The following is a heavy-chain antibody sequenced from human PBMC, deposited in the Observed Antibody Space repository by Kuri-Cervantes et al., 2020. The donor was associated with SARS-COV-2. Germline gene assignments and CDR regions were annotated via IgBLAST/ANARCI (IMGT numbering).Heavy chain of an antibody. CDR3: ARHRDFWNDGMDV. D-gene: IGHD3-3*01. V-gene: IGHV3-53*01. Sequence: GGSLRLSCAVSGFTVSRNYMSWVRQAPGKGLEWVSIIYRGGTTYYADSVKGRVTIYRDISKDTVYLQLDTLRAEDKAVFYCARHRDFWNDGMDVWGQGTTVTVSS. J-gene: IGHJ6*02. CDR1: GFTVSRNY. CDR2: IYRGGTT.